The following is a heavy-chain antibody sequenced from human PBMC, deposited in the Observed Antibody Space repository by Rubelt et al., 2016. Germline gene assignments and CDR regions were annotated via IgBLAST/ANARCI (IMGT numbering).Heavy chain of an antibody. CDR3: ARDRLGGLGLAIDY. Sequence: EVQLVESGGGLIQPGGSLRLSCAASGFSVSTNYMSWVRQAPGKGLEWVSVLYTGGNTYYADSVKGRFTISRDNSKNTLDPQMNSLRAEDTAVYYCARDRLGGLGLAIDYWGQGTLVTVSS. D-gene: IGHD3-16*01. V-gene: IGHV3-53*01. CDR2: LYTGGNT. CDR1: GFSVSTNY. J-gene: IGHJ4*02.